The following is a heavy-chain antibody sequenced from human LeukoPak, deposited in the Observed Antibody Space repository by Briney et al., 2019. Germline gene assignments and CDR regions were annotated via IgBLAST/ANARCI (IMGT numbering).Heavy chain of an antibody. V-gene: IGHV1-24*01. CDR1: GYTLTELS. CDR3: ATADTAMASYYYYGMDV. CDR2: FDPEDGET. Sequence: ASVKVSCKVSGYTLTELSMHWVRQAPGKGLEWMGGFDPEDGETIYAQKFQGRVTMTEDTSTDTAYMELSSLRSEDTAVYYCATADTAMASYYYYGMDVWGQGTTVTVSS. D-gene: IGHD5-18*01. J-gene: IGHJ6*02.